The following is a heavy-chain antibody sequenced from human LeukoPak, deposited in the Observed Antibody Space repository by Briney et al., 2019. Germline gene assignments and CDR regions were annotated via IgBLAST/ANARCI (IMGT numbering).Heavy chain of an antibody. CDR3: ARDRRYYDSTGINAFDI. Sequence: GGSLRLSCAASGFTFSAYNMNWVRRTPGKGLEWVSSITTSSTYMFYADSVRGRFTISRDNAENSLYLQMNSLRAEDMAVYYCARDRRYYDSTGINAFDIWGQGTMVTVSS. CDR2: ITTSSTYM. CDR1: GFTFSAYN. V-gene: IGHV3-21*01. D-gene: IGHD3-22*01. J-gene: IGHJ3*02.